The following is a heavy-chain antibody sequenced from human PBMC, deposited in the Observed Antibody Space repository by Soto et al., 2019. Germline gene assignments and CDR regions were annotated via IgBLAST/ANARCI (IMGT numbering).Heavy chain of an antibody. CDR2: IIPIFGTA. Sequence: ASVKVSCKASGGTFSSYAISWVRQAPGQGLEWMGGIIPIFGTANYAQKFQGRVTITADESTSTAYMELSSLRSEDTAVYYCARAQQLENYYYGMDVWGQGTTVTVSS. J-gene: IGHJ6*02. V-gene: IGHV1-69*13. CDR1: GGTFSSYA. CDR3: ARAQQLENYYYGMDV. D-gene: IGHD6-6*01.